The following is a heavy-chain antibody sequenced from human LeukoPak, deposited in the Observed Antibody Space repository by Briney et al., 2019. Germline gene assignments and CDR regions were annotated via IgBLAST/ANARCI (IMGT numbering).Heavy chain of an antibody. Sequence: PGGSLRLSCAASGFTVSSNYMSWVRQAPGKGLEWVSVIYSGGSTYYADSVRGRFTISRDNSKNTLYLQMNSLRAEDTAVYYCARDLMVRGVIDYWGQGTLVTVSS. J-gene: IGHJ4*02. CDR3: ARDLMVRGVIDY. D-gene: IGHD3-10*01. CDR1: GFTVSSNY. CDR2: IYSGGST. V-gene: IGHV3-53*01.